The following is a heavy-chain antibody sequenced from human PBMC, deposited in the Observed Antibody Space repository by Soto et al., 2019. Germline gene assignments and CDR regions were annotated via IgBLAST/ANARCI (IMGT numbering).Heavy chain of an antibody. Sequence: EVQMLESGGGLVQPGGSLRLSCAASGFTFSSYAMSWVRQAPGKGLEWVSAISGSGGSTDYADSVKGRFTISRDNSKNTLYLQRNSLIAEDTAVYYCAKAHYGSGRGYFDYWGQGTLVTVSS. J-gene: IGHJ4*02. CDR3: AKAHYGSGRGYFDY. CDR1: GFTFSSYA. V-gene: IGHV3-23*01. D-gene: IGHD3-10*01. CDR2: ISGSGGST.